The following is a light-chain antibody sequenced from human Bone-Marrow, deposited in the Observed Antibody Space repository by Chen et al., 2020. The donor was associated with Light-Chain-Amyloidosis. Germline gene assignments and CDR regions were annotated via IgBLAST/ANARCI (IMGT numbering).Light chain of an antibody. CDR2: EVS. V-gene: IGLV2-23*02. CDR3: CSYAGSSTLV. J-gene: IGLJ2*01. CDR1: SSDVGSYNL. Sequence: QSALTQPPSVPGSPGQSITISCTGTSSDVGSYNLVSWYQQHPGKAPKLMIYEVSKRPSGVSNRFSGSKSGNTASLTISGLQAEDEADYYCCSYAGSSTLVFGGGTKLTVL.